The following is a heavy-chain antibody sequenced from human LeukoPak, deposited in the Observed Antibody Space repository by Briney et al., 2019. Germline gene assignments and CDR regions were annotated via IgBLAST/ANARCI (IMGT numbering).Heavy chain of an antibody. CDR2: IWYEGSNK. J-gene: IGHJ4*02. CDR1: GFTFSSYG. Sequence: PGRSLRLSCAASGFTFSSYGMHWVRQAPGKGLEWVAVIWYEGSNKYYADSVKGRFTMSRDNSKNTLYLQMKRLRSEDTAVYYCSKEWIRNLFYSNGHFYYWGQGTLVTVSS. D-gene: IGHD3-22*01. CDR3: SKEWIRNLFYSNGHFYY. V-gene: IGHV3-33*06.